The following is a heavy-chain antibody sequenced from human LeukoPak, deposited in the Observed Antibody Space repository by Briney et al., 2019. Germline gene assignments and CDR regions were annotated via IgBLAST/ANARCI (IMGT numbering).Heavy chain of an antibody. CDR2: IYPGDSDT. CDR1: GSSFSSYW. D-gene: IGHD6-19*01. J-gene: IGHJ4*02. Sequence: GESLRISCKGSGSSFSSYWISWVRQMPGKGLEWMGIIYPGDSDTRYSPSFQGQATISADKSTSTAYLQYSSLNASDTAMYYCARRSSGWYQDYWGQGTLVSVSS. V-gene: IGHV5-51*01. CDR3: ARRSSGWYQDY.